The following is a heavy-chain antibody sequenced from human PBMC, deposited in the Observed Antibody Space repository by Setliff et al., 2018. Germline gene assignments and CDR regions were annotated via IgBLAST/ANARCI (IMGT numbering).Heavy chain of an antibody. CDR3: ARVESMVRGKNILRHFDY. Sequence: GASVKVSCKASGYTFSNYGVTWVRQAPGQGLEWMGWVTVYNGNTKYAQNLQSRLTLTTDISTSTAYMELGSLTTDDTAVYYCARVESMVRGKNILRHFDYWGQGIQVTAPQ. V-gene: IGHV1-18*01. CDR1: GYTFSNYG. D-gene: IGHD3-10*01. J-gene: IGHJ4*02. CDR2: VTVYNGNT.